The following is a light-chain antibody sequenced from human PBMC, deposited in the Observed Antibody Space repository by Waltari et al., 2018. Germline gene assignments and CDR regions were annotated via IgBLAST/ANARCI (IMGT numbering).Light chain of an antibody. Sequence: QSVLTPPPSAYGTPGQRVPIPCSGSSSNIGSNSVNWYQQPPGTAPKLLNYMNTQRPSGVPDRFSGSKSGTSASLAISGRRSEDEADYYCAAWDDSLSGWVFGGGTKLTVL. CDR1: SSNIGSNS. CDR2: MNT. CDR3: AAWDDSLSGWV. J-gene: IGLJ3*02. V-gene: IGLV1-47*01.